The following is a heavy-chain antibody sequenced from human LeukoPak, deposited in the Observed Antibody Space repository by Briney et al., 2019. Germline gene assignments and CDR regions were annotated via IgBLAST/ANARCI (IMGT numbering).Heavy chain of an antibody. Sequence: GGSLRLSCAASGFTFDDYAMHWVRQAPGKGLEWVSGISWNSGSIGYADSVKGRFTISRDNAKNSLYLQMNSLRAEDTALYYCAKDRDGQWRGFDYWGQGTLVTVSS. CDR3: AKDRDGQWRGFDY. J-gene: IGHJ4*02. D-gene: IGHD5-24*01. V-gene: IGHV3-9*01. CDR2: ISWNSGSI. CDR1: GFTFDDYA.